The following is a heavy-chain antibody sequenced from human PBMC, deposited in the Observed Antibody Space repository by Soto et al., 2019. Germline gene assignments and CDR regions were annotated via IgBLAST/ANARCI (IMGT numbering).Heavy chain of an antibody. V-gene: IGHV3-30*03. Sequence: PGGSLRLSCAASGFTFSSYGMHWVRQAPGKGLEWVAVISYDGSNKYYADSVKGRFTISRDNSKNTLYLQMNSLRAEDTAVYYCARTPHTAISRYFDLWGRGTLVTVSS. CDR1: GFTFSSYG. J-gene: IGHJ2*01. CDR3: ARTPHTAISRYFDL. D-gene: IGHD5-18*01. CDR2: ISYDGSNK.